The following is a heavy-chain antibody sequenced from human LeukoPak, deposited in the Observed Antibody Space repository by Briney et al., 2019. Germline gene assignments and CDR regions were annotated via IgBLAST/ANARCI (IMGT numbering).Heavy chain of an antibody. J-gene: IGHJ4*02. D-gene: IGHD3-10*01. V-gene: IGHV1-69*06. CDR3: ARAPYYYGSGSPLYFDY. Sequence: HWASVKVSCKASGYTFTSYYMHWVRQAPGQGLEWMGGIIPIFGTANYAQKFQGRVTITADKSTSTAYMELSSLRSEDTAVYYCARAPYYYGSGSPLYFDYWGQGTLVTVSS. CDR2: IIPIFGTA. CDR1: GYTFTSYY.